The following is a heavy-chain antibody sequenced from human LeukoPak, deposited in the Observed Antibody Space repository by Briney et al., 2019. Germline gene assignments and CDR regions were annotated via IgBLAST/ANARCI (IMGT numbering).Heavy chain of an antibody. J-gene: IGHJ4*02. CDR3: ARASYNWNYRVDY. D-gene: IGHD1-7*01. CDR2: INHSGST. Sequence: SETLSLTCTVSGGSISSSSYYWGWIRQPPGKGLEWIGEINHSGSTNYNPSLKSRVTISVDTSKNQFSLKLSSVTAADTAVYYCARASYNWNYRVDYWGQGTLVTVSS. CDR1: GGSISSSSYY. V-gene: IGHV4-39*07.